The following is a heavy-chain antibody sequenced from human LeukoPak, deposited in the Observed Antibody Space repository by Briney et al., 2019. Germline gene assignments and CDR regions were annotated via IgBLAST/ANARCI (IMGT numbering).Heavy chain of an antibody. V-gene: IGHV3-23*01. CDR2: ISGSGGST. D-gene: IGHD3-22*01. J-gene: IGHJ4*02. CDR1: GFTFSSYA. Sequence: PGGSLRLSCAASGFTFSSYAMSWVRQAPGKGLGWVSAISGSGGSTYYADSVKGRFTISRDNSKNTLYLQMNSLRAEDTAVYYCAKDHWYYYDSSGYSKLYYFDYWGQGTLVTVSS. CDR3: AKDHWYYYDSSGYSKLYYFDY.